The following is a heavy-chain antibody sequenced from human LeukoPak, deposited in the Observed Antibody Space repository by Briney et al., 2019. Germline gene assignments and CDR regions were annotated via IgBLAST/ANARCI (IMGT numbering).Heavy chain of an antibody. V-gene: IGHV3-21*01. J-gene: IGHJ4*02. Sequence: GGSLRLSCAASGFTFSSYGMNWVRQAPGKGLEWVSSISSTSSYTYYADSLKGRFTISRDNAKNSLYLQMNSLRAEDTAVYYCARVPGRRELDYWGQGTLVTVSS. CDR3: ARVPGRRELDY. CDR2: ISSTSSYT. CDR1: GFTFSSYG.